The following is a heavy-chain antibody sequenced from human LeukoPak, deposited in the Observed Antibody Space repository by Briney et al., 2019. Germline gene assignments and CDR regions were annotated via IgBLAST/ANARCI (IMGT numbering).Heavy chain of an antibody. CDR3: ARPYYYDSRIDP. J-gene: IGHJ5*02. D-gene: IGHD3-22*01. V-gene: IGHV4-30-4*01. CDR2: MYYSGST. Sequence: SQTLSLTCTVSGGSISSGDYYWSWIRQPPGKGLEWIAYMYYSGSTYYNPSLKSRVTMSADTSKNQLSLKLSSVAAADTAVYYCARPYYYDSRIDPWGQGILVTVSS. CDR1: GGSISSGDYY.